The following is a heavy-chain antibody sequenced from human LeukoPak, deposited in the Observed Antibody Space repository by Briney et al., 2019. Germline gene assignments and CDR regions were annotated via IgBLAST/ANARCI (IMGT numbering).Heavy chain of an antibody. D-gene: IGHD3-10*01. CDR3: VKVAKYYYGSETYYFFEH. CDR1: GFTFSTYR. V-gene: IGHV3-7*01. Sequence: PGGSLRLSCAASGFTFSTYRMSWVRQAPGKGLEWVANINQDGTEKYYVDSVKGRFTISRDNAKNSLDLQMNSLRVEDTGIYYCVKVAKYYYGSETYYFFEHWGQGTPVTASS. CDR2: INQDGTEK. J-gene: IGHJ4*02.